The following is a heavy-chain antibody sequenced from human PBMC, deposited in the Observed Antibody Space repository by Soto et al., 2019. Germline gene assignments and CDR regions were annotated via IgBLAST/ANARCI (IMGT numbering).Heavy chain of an antibody. D-gene: IGHD3-22*01. J-gene: IGHJ3*02. V-gene: IGHV4-59*01. CDR2: IYYSGST. CDR1: GGSISSYY. Sequence: EILSLTCTVSGGSISSYYWSWVRQPPGKGLEWIGYIYYSGSTNYNPSLKSRVTISVDTSKNQFSLQLSSVTAADPAVYYCARDTPPHYYDSSGYYFDAFDIWGQGTMVTVSS. CDR3: ARDTPPHYYDSSGYYFDAFDI.